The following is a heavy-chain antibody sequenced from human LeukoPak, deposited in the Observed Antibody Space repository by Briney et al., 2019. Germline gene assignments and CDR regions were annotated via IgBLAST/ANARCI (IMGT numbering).Heavy chain of an antibody. CDR1: GGSISSHY. CDR3: ARLLVPAAGGYYFDN. V-gene: IGHV4-59*11. D-gene: IGHD2-2*01. J-gene: IGHJ4*02. Sequence: SETLSLTCTVSGGSISSHYWSWIRQPPGKGLECIGYIYYSGSTNYNPSLKSRVTISVDTSKTQFSLKLSSVTAADTAVYCCARLLVPAAGGYYFDNWGQGTLVTVSS. CDR2: IYYSGST.